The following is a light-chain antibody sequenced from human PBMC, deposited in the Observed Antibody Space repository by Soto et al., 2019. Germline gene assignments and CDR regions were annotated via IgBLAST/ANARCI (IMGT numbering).Light chain of an antibody. CDR3: QQCDGSPRLT. CDR1: QSVSSSY. V-gene: IGKV3-20*01. J-gene: IGKJ4*01. Sequence: EIVLTQSPGTLSLSPGERATLSCRASQSVSSSYLAWYQQKPGQAPRLLIYGASSRATGIPDRFSCDGYGTDFALTISRLEPEDFGVYYGQQCDGSPRLTCDGVTKLEIK. CDR2: GAS.